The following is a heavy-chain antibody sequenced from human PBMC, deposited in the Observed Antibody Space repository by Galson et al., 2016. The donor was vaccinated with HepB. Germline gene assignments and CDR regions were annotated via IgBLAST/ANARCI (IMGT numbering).Heavy chain of an antibody. CDR2: IIRMFGTV. V-gene: IGHV1-69*13. Sequence: SVKVSCKASGGIFSSYAMSWVRQAPGHGLEWMGGIIRMFGTVNYARKFQGRVTISADDPASTVYMELSGLRSADTAVYYCARSQIVATFTGFAYWGQGTRVTVSP. J-gene: IGHJ4*02. CDR3: ARSQIVATFTGFAY. CDR1: GGIFSSYA. D-gene: IGHD5-12*01.